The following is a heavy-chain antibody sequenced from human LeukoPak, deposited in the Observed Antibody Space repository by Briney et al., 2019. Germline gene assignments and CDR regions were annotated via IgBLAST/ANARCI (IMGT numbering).Heavy chain of an antibody. D-gene: IGHD6-6*01. CDR1: GGSFSGYY. V-gene: IGHV4-34*01. CDR3: ARSHSSSPVSAFAY. J-gene: IGHJ4*02. Sequence: SETLSLTCAVYGGSFSGYYWSWIRQPPGKGLEWIGEINHSGSTNYNPSLKSRVTISVGTSKNQFSLKLSSVTAADTAVYYCARSHSSSPVSAFAYWGQGTLVTVSS. CDR2: INHSGST.